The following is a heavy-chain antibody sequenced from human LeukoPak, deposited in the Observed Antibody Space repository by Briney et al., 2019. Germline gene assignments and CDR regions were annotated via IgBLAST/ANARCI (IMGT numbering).Heavy chain of an antibody. J-gene: IGHJ4*02. Sequence: PSETLSLTCTVSGGSISNYYWNWIRQPAGKGLEWIGHIYASGTINYNPSLKSRVTMSLDTSKSQFSLILSSVTAADTAVYYCARDNRYCSGGTCYSGQDYWGQGTLVTVSS. V-gene: IGHV4-4*07. CDR1: GGSISNYY. D-gene: IGHD2-15*01. CDR3: ARDNRYCSGGTCYSGQDY. CDR2: IYASGTI.